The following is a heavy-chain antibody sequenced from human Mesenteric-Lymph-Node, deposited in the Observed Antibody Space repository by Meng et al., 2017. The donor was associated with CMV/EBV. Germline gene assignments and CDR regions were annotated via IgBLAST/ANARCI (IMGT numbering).Heavy chain of an antibody. CDR1: GGTFSSYA. CDR3: ARSRRDYYGMDV. J-gene: IGHJ6*02. Sequence: SVKVSCKASGGTFSSYAISWVRRAPGQGLEWMGGIIPIFGTANYAQKFQGRVTITTDESTSTAYMELSSLRSEDTAVYYCARSRRDYYGMDVWGQGTTVTVSS. V-gene: IGHV1-69*05. CDR2: IIPIFGTA. D-gene: IGHD1-14*01.